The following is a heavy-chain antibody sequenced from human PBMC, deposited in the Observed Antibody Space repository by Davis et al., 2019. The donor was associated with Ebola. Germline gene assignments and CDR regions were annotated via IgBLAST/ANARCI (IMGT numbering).Heavy chain of an antibody. Sequence: AASVKVSCKASGYTFTSYDINWVRQATGQGLEWMGWMNPNSGNTGYAQKFQGRVTITADESTRTAYMELSSLRSEDTAVYYCAKNYDFWSGYLFDYWGQGTLVTVSS. CDR1: GYTFTSYD. CDR3: AKNYDFWSGYLFDY. V-gene: IGHV1-8*01. D-gene: IGHD3-3*01. CDR2: MNPNSGNT. J-gene: IGHJ4*02.